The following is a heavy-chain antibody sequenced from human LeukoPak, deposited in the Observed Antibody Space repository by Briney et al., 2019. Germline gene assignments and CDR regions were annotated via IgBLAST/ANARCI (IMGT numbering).Heavy chain of an antibody. CDR1: GYSFTSYW. D-gene: IGHD3-9*01. CDR2: IYPGDSDT. V-gene: IGHV5-51*01. CDR3: ARFPSFDILTGYHFDY. Sequence: GESLKISCKGSGYSFTSYWISWVRQMPGKGLEWMGIIYPGDSDTRYSPSFQGQVTISADKSISTAYLQWSSLKASDTAMYYCARFPSFDILTGYHFDYWGQGTLVTVSS. J-gene: IGHJ4*02.